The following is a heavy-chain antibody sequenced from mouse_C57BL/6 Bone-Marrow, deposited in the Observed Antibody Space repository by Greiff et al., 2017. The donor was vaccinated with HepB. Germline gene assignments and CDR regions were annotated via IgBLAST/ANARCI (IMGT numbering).Heavy chain of an antibody. J-gene: IGHJ2*01. V-gene: IGHV5-9*01. CDR3: ASGDSSGLYYFDY. D-gene: IGHD3-2*02. Sequence: EVQVVESWGGLVKPGGSLKLSCAASGFTFSSYTMSWVRQTPEKRLEWVATISGGGGNTYYPDSVKGRFTISRDNAKNTLYLQMSSLRSEDTALYYCASGDSSGLYYFDYWGQGTTLTVSS. CDR2: ISGGGGNT. CDR1: GFTFSSYT.